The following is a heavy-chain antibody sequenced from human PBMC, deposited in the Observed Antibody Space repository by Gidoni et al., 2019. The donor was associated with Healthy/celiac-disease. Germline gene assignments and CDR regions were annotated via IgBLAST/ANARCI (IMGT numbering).Heavy chain of an antibody. J-gene: IGHJ4*02. CDR3: ARGGDSSGYYGGSLDY. CDR1: VGSISSYY. CDR2: IYYSGST. D-gene: IGHD3-22*01. Sequence: QVQLQESGPGLVKPSETLSLPCTVSVGSISSYYWSWIRQPPGKGLEWIGYIYYSGSTNYNPSLKSRVTISVDTSKNQFSLKLSSVTAADTAVYYCARGGDSSGYYGGSLDYWGQGTLVTVSS. V-gene: IGHV4-59*01.